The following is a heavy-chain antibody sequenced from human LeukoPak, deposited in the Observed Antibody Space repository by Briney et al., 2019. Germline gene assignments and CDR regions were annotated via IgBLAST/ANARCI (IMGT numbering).Heavy chain of an antibody. Sequence: PSETLSLTCSVSGDSITGYYWGWIRQPPGKGLEWIGNIYYTGNTYYNSSLKSRVTISLDTSKNQFSLKLSSVTAADTAVYYCARDPLGPFDPWGQGTLVTVSS. CDR3: ARDPLGPFDP. J-gene: IGHJ5*02. CDR1: GDSITGYY. CDR2: IYYTGNT. V-gene: IGHV4-38-2*02.